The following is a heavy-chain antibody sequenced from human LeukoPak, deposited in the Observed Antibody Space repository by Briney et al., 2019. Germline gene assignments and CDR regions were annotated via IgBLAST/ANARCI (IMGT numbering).Heavy chain of an antibody. Sequence: GGSLRLSCSGSGFTFSTLAMHWARQAPGKGLEYVSGSSSNGGSTYYADPVKGRFIISRDNSKNTLYLQMSSLRPEDTAVYYCVNQISGWVYWGQGALVTVSS. CDR2: SSSNGGST. CDR3: VNQISGWVY. J-gene: IGHJ4*02. CDR1: GFTFSTLA. D-gene: IGHD6-19*01. V-gene: IGHV3-64D*06.